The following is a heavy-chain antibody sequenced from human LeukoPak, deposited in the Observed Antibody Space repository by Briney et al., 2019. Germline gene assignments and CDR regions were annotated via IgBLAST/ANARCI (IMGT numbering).Heavy chain of an antibody. CDR3: ARDSYYVWGSYRYTGSNYFDY. D-gene: IGHD3-16*02. Sequence: GGSLRLSCAASGFTFDDYGMSWVRQAPGKGLEWVSGINWNGGRTGYADSVKGRFTISRDNAKSSLYLPMNSLRAEDTALYYCARDSYYVWGSYRYTGSNYFDYWGQGTLVTVSS. CDR1: GFTFDDYG. V-gene: IGHV3-20*04. J-gene: IGHJ4*02. CDR2: INWNGGRT.